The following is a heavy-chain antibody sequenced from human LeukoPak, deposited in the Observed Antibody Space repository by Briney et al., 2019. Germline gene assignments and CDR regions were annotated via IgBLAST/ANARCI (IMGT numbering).Heavy chain of an antibody. CDR1: GYTFTSYD. J-gene: IGHJ5*02. D-gene: IGHD2-8*01. V-gene: IGHV1-8*01. CDR3: ARGVRCTNGVCYHNWFDP. Sequence: ASVNVSCKASGYTFTSYDINWVRQATGQGLESMGWVNPNSGNTGYAQKFQGRVTMTRNTSISTAYMELSSLRSEDTAVYYCARGVRCTNGVCYHNWFDPWGQGTLVTVSS. CDR2: VNPNSGNT.